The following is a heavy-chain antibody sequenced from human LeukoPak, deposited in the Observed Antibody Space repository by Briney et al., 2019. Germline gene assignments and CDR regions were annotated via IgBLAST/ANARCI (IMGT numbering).Heavy chain of an antibody. D-gene: IGHD3-22*01. J-gene: IGHJ3*02. CDR1: GYTFTGYY. CDR2: INPNSGGT. CDR3: AESYYYDSHDAFDI. V-gene: IGHV1-2*06. Sequence: ASVKVSCKASGYTFTGYYMHWVRQAPGQGLEWMGRINPNSGGTNYAQKFQGRVTMTRDTSISTAYVELSRLRSDDTAVYYCAESYYYDSHDAFDIWGQGTMVTVSS.